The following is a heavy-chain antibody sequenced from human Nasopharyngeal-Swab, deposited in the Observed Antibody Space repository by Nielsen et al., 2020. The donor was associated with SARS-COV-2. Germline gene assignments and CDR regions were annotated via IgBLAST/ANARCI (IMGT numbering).Heavy chain of an antibody. D-gene: IGHD3-10*01. V-gene: IGHV3-11*04. Sequence: SLRLSCAASGFTFSDYYMSWIRQAPGKGLEWVSYISSSGSTISYADSVKGRFTISRDNAKNSLYLQMSSLRAEDTAVYYCAREVSGIWFGDLLSAHYYYFIDVWGKGTTVTVSS. CDR2: ISSSGSTI. J-gene: IGHJ6*03. CDR3: AREVSGIWFGDLLSAHYYYFIDV. CDR1: GFTFSDYY.